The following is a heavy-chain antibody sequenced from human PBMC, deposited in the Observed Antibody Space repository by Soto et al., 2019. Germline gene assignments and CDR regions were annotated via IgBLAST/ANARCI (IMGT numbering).Heavy chain of an antibody. CDR1: GYTFTSYY. J-gene: IGHJ6*02. V-gene: IGHV1-46*01. CDR3: ARDRVAAADTRYYYYYGMDV. D-gene: IGHD6-13*01. CDR2: INPSGGST. Sequence: ASVKVSCKASGYTFTSYYMHWVRQAPGQGLEWMGIINPSGGSTSYAQKFQGRVTMTRDTSTSTVYMELSSLRSEDTAVYYCARDRVAAADTRYYYYYGMDVWGQGTTVTVSS.